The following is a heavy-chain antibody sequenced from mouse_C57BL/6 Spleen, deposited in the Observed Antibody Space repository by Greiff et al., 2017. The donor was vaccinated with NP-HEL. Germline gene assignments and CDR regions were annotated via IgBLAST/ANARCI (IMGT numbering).Heavy chain of an antibody. Sequence: EVMLVESGGGLVKPGGSLKLSCAASGFTFSDYGMHWVRQAPEKGLEWVAYIRSGSSTIYYVDTVKGRFTISRDNAMNTLFLQMTSLRSEDTAMYYCARGGYPFAYWGQGTLVTVSA. D-gene: IGHD2-2*01. CDR1: GFTFSDYG. CDR2: IRSGSSTI. J-gene: IGHJ3*01. CDR3: ARGGYPFAY. V-gene: IGHV5-17*01.